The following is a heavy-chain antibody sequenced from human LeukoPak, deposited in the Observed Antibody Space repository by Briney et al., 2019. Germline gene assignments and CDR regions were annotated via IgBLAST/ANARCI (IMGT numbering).Heavy chain of an antibody. CDR1: GFTFSSYE. CDR3: ARDGGWFGDANWFDP. D-gene: IGHD3-10*01. Sequence: GGSLRLSRAASGFTFSSYEMNWVRQAPGKGLEWVSYISSSGSTIYYADSVKGRFTISRDNAKNSLYLQMNSLRAEDTAVYYCARDGGWFGDANWFDPWGQGTLVTVSS. V-gene: IGHV3-48*03. CDR2: ISSSGSTI. J-gene: IGHJ5*02.